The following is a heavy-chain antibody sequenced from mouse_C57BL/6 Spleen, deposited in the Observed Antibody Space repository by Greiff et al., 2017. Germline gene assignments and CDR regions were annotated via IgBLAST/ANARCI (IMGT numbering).Heavy chain of an antibody. CDR2: IDPSDSDT. D-gene: IGHD1-1*01. CDR1: GYTFTSYW. Sequence: QVQLQQPGAELVRPGSSVKLSCKASGYTFTSYWMQWVKQRPIQGLEWIGNIDPSDSDTHYNQKFKDKATLTVDKSSSTAYMQLSSLTSEDSAVYYCARGTAGRDAVDYWGQGTSVTVSS. CDR3: ARGTAGRDAVDY. V-gene: IGHV1-52*01. J-gene: IGHJ4*01.